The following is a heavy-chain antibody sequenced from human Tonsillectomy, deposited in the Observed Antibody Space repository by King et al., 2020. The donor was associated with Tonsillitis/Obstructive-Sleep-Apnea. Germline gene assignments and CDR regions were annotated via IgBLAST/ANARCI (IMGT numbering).Heavy chain of an antibody. CDR2: INDSGGT. Sequence: VQLQQWGAGLLKPSETLSLTCAVYGGSFSGYYWTWIRQPPGKGLEWIGEINDSGGTNYNPSLKSRVTISVDTSKNQFSLNLSSATAADTAVYYCAGGSYNYTAMDVWGQGTTVTVSS. V-gene: IGHV4-34*01. D-gene: IGHD1-1*01. CDR3: AGGSYNYTAMDV. CDR1: GGSFSGYY. J-gene: IGHJ6*02.